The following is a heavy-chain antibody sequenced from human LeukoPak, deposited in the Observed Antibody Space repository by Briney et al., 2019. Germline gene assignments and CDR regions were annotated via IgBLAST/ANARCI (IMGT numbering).Heavy chain of an antibody. CDR3: ARGLPEYCANGVCSPSYYYMDV. V-gene: IGHV1-8*03. CDR2: MNPNSGNT. D-gene: IGHD2-8*01. Sequence: ASVKVSCKASGYTFTSYAINWVRQATGQGLEWMGWMNPNSGNTGYAQKFQGRVTITRNTSISTAYMELSSLRSEDTAVYYCARGLPEYCANGVCSPSYYYMDVWGKGTTVTVSS. CDR1: GYTFTSYA. J-gene: IGHJ6*03.